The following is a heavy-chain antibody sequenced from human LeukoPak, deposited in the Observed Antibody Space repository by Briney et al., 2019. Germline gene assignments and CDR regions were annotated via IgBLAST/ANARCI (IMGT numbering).Heavy chain of an antibody. CDR2: IYSVSST. J-gene: IGHJ4*02. Sequence: GGSLRLSCAASEFTFSGYWMNWVRQAPGKGLEWVSLIYSVSSTYYADSVKGRFTISRDNSKNTLYLQMNNLRIEDTAVYYCAIRSPSGTYFDNWGQGTLVTVSS. CDR3: AIRSPSGTYFDN. V-gene: IGHV3-66*02. D-gene: IGHD1-26*01. CDR1: EFTFSGYW.